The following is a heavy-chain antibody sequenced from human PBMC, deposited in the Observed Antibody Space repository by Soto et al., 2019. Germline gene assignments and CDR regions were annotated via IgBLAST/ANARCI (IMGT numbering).Heavy chain of an antibody. D-gene: IGHD2-15*01. CDR2: ISAYNGNT. J-gene: IGHJ5*02. Sequence: ALVKVSCKASGYTFTSYGISWVRQAPGQGLEWMGWISAYNGNTNYAQKLQGRVTMTTDTSTSTAYMELRSLRSDDTAVYYCARDLDCSGGSCYSEWFDPWGQGTLVTVSS. V-gene: IGHV1-18*01. CDR3: ARDLDCSGGSCYSEWFDP. CDR1: GYTFTSYG.